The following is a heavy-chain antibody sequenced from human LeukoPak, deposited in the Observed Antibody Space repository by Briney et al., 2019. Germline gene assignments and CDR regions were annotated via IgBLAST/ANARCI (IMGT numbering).Heavy chain of an antibody. CDR1: GFTFNIYA. V-gene: IGHV3-30*18. Sequence: GGSLRLSCAASGFTFNIYAMHWVRQAPGKGLEWVAVISYDESNKYYADSVKGRFTISRDNSKNTLYLQMNSLRAEDTAVYYCAKLWGVGATPLFDYWGQGTLVTVSS. D-gene: IGHD1-26*01. J-gene: IGHJ4*02. CDR2: ISYDESNK. CDR3: AKLWGVGATPLFDY.